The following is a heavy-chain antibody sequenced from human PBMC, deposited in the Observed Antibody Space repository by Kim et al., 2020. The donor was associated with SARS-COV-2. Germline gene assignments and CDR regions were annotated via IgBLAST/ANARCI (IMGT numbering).Heavy chain of an antibody. D-gene: IGHD3-10*01. V-gene: IGHV4-4*02. CDR3: ARDYSNYYGSGSYFYYYGMDV. CDR2: IYHSGST. Sequence: SETLSLTCAVSGGSISSSNWWSWVRQPPGKGLEWIGEIYHSGSTNYNPSLKSRVTISVDKSKNQFSLKLSSVTAADTAVYYCARDYSNYYGSGSYFYYYGMDVWGQGTTVTVSS. CDR1: GGSISSSNW. J-gene: IGHJ6*02.